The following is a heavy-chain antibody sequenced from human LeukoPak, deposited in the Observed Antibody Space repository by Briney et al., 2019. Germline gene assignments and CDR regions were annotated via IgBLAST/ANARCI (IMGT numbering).Heavy chain of an antibody. J-gene: IGHJ3*02. Sequence: GASVKVSCKASGYTFTSYYIHWVRQAPGQGLEWMGWMNPKNGGTNYGQKFQGRVIMTRDTSTSTAYMELSSLRSDDTATYYCARSDYYDSRAYSTTPDALDIWGQGTMVTVSS. CDR1: GYTFTSYY. V-gene: IGHV1-2*02. CDR3: ARSDYYDSRAYSTTPDALDI. CDR2: MNPKNGGT. D-gene: IGHD3-22*01.